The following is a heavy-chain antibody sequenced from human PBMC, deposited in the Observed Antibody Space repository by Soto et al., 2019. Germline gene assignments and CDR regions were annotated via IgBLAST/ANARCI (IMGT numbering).Heavy chain of an antibody. CDR3: AKDIYYYDFSRDDS. D-gene: IGHD3-16*01. CDR2: VSYDGSIE. V-gene: IGHV3-30*18. CDR1: GFTFSSYA. Sequence: GGSLRLSCTASGFTFSSYAMHWVRQAPGRGLEWVAVVSYDGSIENYVDSVRGRFTISRDNSKNTVFLQMNSLRVEDTAVYYCAKDIYYYDFSRDDSWGQGTLVTVSS. J-gene: IGHJ5*02.